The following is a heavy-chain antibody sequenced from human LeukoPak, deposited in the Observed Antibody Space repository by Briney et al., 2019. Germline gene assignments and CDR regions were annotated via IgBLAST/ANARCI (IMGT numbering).Heavy chain of an antibody. CDR1: GFTFSSYG. CDR2: ISSSSSSI. CDR3: ARERVCRSNSCYSTFDS. D-gene: IGHD2-2*02. J-gene: IGHJ4*02. V-gene: IGHV3-48*02. Sequence: GGYLRLSCAASGFTFSSYGMNWVRQAPGKGLEWLSYISSSSSSIYYADSVKGRFTISRDNAKNSLFLQMDSLRDEDTAVYYCARERVCRSNSCYSTFDSWGQGTLVTVSS.